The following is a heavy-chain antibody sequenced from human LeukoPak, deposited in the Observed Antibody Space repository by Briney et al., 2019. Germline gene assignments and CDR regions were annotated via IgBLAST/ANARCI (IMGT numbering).Heavy chain of an antibody. CDR2: ISSNGGST. D-gene: IGHD3-9*01. J-gene: IGHJ4*02. CDR3: ARRDGYFLDY. Sequence: GGSLRLSCSASGFTFSTYAMHWVRQAPGKGLEYVSAISSNGGSTYYADSVKGRFTISRDNSKNTLYLQMNSLRAEDTAVYYCARRDGYFLDYWGQGTLVTVSS. V-gene: IGHV3-64*04. CDR1: GFTFSTYA.